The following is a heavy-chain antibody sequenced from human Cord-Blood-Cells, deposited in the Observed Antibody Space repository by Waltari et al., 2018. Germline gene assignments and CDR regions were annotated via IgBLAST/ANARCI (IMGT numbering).Heavy chain of an antibody. CDR3: ATETGTTAFDY. CDR2: ISYDGSNK. J-gene: IGHJ4*02. D-gene: IGHD1-1*01. Sequence: QVQLVESGGGVVQPGRSLRLSCAASGFTFSRYAMPWVRQAPGKGLEWVAVISYDGSNKYYADSVKGRFTISRDNSKNTLYLQMNSLRAEDTAVYYCATETGTTAFDYWGQGTLVTVSS. CDR1: GFTFSRYA. V-gene: IGHV3-30-3*01.